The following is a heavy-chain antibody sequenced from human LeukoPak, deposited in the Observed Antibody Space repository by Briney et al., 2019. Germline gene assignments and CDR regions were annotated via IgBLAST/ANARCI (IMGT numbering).Heavy chain of an antibody. CDR2: INPNSGGT. J-gene: IGHJ5*02. Sequence: GSVKVSCKASGYTFTGYYMHWVRQAPGQGLEWMGWINPNSGGTNYAQKFQGRLTMTRDTSITTAYMELSTLRSDDTAVYYCALIGDHAWFDPWGQGTLVTVSS. D-gene: IGHD3-10*01. V-gene: IGHV1-2*02. CDR1: GYTFTGYY. CDR3: ALIGDHAWFDP.